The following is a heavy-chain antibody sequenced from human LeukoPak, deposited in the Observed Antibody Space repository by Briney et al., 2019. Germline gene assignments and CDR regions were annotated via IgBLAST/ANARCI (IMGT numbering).Heavy chain of an antibody. CDR2: VGGSGGDT. CDR3: ARHRGYCSSTSCYPYYFDY. J-gene: IGHJ4*02. D-gene: IGHD2-2*01. CDR1: GFTFRSYA. Sequence: GGSLRLSCAASGFTFRSYAMSWVRQAPGKGLEWVSAVGGSGGDTYYADSVQGRFTISRDNSKNTVYLQMNSLRAEDTAVYYCARHRGYCSSTSCYPYYFDYWGQGTLVTVSS. V-gene: IGHV3-23*01.